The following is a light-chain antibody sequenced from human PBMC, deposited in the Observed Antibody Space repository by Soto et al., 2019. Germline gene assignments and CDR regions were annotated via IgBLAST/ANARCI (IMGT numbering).Light chain of an antibody. CDR1: QDIANY. CDR2: DAS. J-gene: IGKJ1*01. CDR3: QQFDNLPRT. Sequence: DIQMTQSPSSLSASVGDRVTITCQASQDIANYLNWYQQKPGKAPKLLIFDASTLETGVPSRFSGSASGTDFTFTISSLQPEDIATYYCQQFDNLPRTFGQGTKVEIK. V-gene: IGKV1-33*01.